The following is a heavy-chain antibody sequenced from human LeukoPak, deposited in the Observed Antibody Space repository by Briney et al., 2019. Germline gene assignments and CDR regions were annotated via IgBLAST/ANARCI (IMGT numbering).Heavy chain of an antibody. Sequence: ASVKVSCKASGYTFTSYGISWVRQAPGQGLEWVGWISAYNGNTNYAQKLQGRVTMTTDTSTSTAYMKLRSLRSDDTAVYYCARVPQYYYDSSGYSSDYWGQGTLVTVSS. V-gene: IGHV1-18*01. CDR2: ISAYNGNT. CDR3: ARVPQYYYDSSGYSSDY. CDR1: GYTFTSYG. J-gene: IGHJ4*02. D-gene: IGHD3-22*01.